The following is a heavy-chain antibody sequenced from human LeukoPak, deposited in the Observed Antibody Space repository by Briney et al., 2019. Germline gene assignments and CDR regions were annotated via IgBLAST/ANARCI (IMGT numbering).Heavy chain of an antibody. D-gene: IGHD6-19*01. V-gene: IGHV4-59*08. CDR3: VRRDNTGWNYFDY. Sequence: SEPLSLTCTVSGGSINSHYWSWIRQPPGKGLEWIGDIYYKGNTNYNPSLKSRVTISVDTSKNHLSLKLTSVLAADTAIYYCVRRDNTGWNYFDYWGQGILVTVSS. J-gene: IGHJ4*02. CDR1: GGSINSHY. CDR2: IYYKGNT.